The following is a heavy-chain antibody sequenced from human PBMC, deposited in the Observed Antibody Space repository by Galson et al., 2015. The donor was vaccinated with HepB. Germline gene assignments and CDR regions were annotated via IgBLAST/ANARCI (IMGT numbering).Heavy chain of an antibody. CDR2: IRYDGGNK. D-gene: IGHD6-19*01. J-gene: IGHJ4*02. V-gene: IGHV3-30*02. CDR3: AKILGSSGWYGRGAFDY. Sequence: SLRLSCAASGFTFSSYGMHWVRQAPGKGLEWVAFIRYDGGNKYYADSVKGRFTISRDNSKNTLYLQMNSLRAEDTAVYYCAKILGSSGWYGRGAFDYWGQGTLVTVSS. CDR1: GFTFSSYG.